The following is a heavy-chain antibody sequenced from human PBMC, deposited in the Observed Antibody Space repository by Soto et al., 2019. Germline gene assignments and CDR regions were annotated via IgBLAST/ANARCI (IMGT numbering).Heavy chain of an antibody. J-gene: IGHJ5*02. CDR3: ARDSISRLFDP. V-gene: IGHV3-48*02. Sequence: GGSLRLSCAASGCTFSSYSMNWVRQAPGKGLEWVSYISSSSSTVYYADSVKGRFTISRDNAKNSLYLQVNSLRDEDTAAYYCARDSISRLFDPWGQGTLVTVSS. CDR1: GCTFSSYS. CDR2: ISSSSSTV.